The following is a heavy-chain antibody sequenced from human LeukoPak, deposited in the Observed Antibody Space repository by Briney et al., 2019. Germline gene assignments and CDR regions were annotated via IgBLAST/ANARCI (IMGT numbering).Heavy chain of an antibody. CDR2: IKEDGSEK. J-gene: IGHJ3*02. D-gene: IGHD3-22*01. Sequence: PGGSLRLSCAASGFTFSSYAMSWVRQAPGKGLEWEANIKEDGSEKYYVDSVKGRSTISRDTSKNTLYMQMDSLRAEDTAVYYCASGDTTGYSGDAFNIWGQGTMVTVSS. CDR1: GFTFSSYA. V-gene: IGHV3-7*01. CDR3: ASGDTTGYSGDAFNI.